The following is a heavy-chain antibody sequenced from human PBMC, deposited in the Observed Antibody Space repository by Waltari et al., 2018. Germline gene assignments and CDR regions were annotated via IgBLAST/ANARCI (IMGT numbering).Heavy chain of an antibody. J-gene: IGHJ4*02. CDR1: GYTFTGYY. CDR2: INPNSGGT. V-gene: IGHV1-2*06. Sequence: QVQLVQSGAEVKKPGASVKVSCKASGYTFTGYYMHLVRQAPGQGLEWMGRINPNSGGTNYAQKFQGRVTMTRDTSISTAYMELSRLRSDDTAVYYCARERGYSGYDRSGYFDYWGQGTLVTVSS. CDR3: ARERGYSGYDRSGYFDY. D-gene: IGHD5-12*01.